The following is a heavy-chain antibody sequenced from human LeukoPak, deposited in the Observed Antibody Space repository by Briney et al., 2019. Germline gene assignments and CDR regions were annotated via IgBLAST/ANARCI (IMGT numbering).Heavy chain of an antibody. D-gene: IGHD4-23*01. V-gene: IGHV3-30-3*01. CDR3: ARDSSRGTVVTLVDY. CDR2: ISYDGSNK. J-gene: IGHJ4*02. CDR1: GFTFSSYA. Sequence: GGSLRLSCAASGFTFSSYAMHWVRQAPGKGLEWVAVISYDGSNKYYADSVKGRFTISRDNSKNTLYLQMNSLRAEDTAVYYCARDSSRGTVVTLVDYWGQGTLVTVSS.